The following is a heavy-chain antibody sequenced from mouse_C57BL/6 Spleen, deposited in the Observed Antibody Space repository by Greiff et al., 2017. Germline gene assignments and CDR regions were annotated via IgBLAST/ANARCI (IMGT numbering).Heavy chain of an antibody. J-gene: IGHJ3*01. CDR3: ARPYYDYEGAWFAY. V-gene: IGHV1-80*01. Sequence: VQLQQSGAELVKPGASVKISCKASGYAFSSYWMNWVKQRPGKGLEWIGQIYPGDGDTNYNGKFKGKATLTADKSSSTAYMQLSSLTSEDSAVYFCARPYYDYEGAWFAYWGQGTLVTVSA. CDR2: IYPGDGDT. D-gene: IGHD2-4*01. CDR1: GYAFSSYW.